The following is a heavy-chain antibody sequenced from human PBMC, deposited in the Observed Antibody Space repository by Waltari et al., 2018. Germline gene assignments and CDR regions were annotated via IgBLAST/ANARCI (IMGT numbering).Heavy chain of an antibody. CDR2: ISSRRSYI. Sequence: EVQLVESGGGLVKRGGSLRLSCAASGFTFSSYSMNWVRQAPGTGLEWVSAISSRRSYIYYADSEKGRFTISRDNAKNALYLQMSSLRAEDTAVYYCARVPEQPGAFDIWGQGTMVTVSS. CDR3: ARVPEQPGAFDI. V-gene: IGHV3-21*01. CDR1: GFTFSSYS. D-gene: IGHD6-13*01. J-gene: IGHJ3*02.